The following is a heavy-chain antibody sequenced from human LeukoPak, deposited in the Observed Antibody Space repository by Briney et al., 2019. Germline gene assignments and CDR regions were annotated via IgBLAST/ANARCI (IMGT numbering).Heavy chain of an antibody. V-gene: IGHV4-4*07. D-gene: IGHD3-10*01. Sequence: SETLSLTCTVSGGSISSYYRSWIRQPAGKGLEWIGRIYTSGSTNYNPSLKSRVTMSVDTSKNQFSLKLSSVTTADTAVYYCARDGHYYGSLYYYYGMDVWGQGTTVTVSS. CDR1: GGSISSYY. J-gene: IGHJ6*02. CDR3: ARDGHYYGSLYYYYGMDV. CDR2: IYTSGST.